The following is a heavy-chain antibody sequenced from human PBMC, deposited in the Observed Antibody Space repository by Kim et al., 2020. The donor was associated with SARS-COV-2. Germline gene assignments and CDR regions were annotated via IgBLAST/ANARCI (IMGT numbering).Heavy chain of an antibody. CDR1: GFNFRDSD. D-gene: IGHD1-26*01. Sequence: GGSLRLSCAASGFNFRDSDIHWVRQASGKGLEWVGQVRKRARGYSTTDAASVQGRVTSASDDSKNKAELHMNSLQVKDTAFCYFSDAGKKIPDTTEDHWG. CDR2: VRKRARGYST. CDR3: SDAGKKIPDTTEDH. J-gene: IGHJ4*01. V-gene: IGHV3-73*01.